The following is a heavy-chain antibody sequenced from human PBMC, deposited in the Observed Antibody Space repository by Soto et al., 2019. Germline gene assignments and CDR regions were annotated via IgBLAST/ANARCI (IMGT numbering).Heavy chain of an antibody. D-gene: IGHD3-3*01. CDR3: ARHVTIFGVVKGCFDP. CDR2: SYYSGST. V-gene: IGHV4-39*01. Sequence: QLQLQESVQGLVKPSETLSLTGTVSGGSISSSSYYWGWIRQPPGKGLEWIGSSYYSGSTYYNPSITSRVTISVDTSKNQVSLKLSSVTAADTAVYYCARHVTIFGVVKGCFDPWGQRTMVTVSS. CDR1: GGSISSSSYY. J-gene: IGHJ5*02.